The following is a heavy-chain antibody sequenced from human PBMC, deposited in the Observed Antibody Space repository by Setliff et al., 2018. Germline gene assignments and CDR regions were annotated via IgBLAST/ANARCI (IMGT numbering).Heavy chain of an antibody. CDR3: AGGPRWYDSSGYYFRTDN. CDR2: ISGSGGAT. CDR1: GFTFSTYA. V-gene: IGHV3-23*01. Sequence: GGSLRLSCAASGFTFSTYAINWVRQAPGKGLEWVSAISGSGGATYYTDSVKGRFTISRDNSKNTLYLQMNSLRAEDTAVYYCAGGPRWYDSSGYYFRTDNWGQGTLVTVSS. J-gene: IGHJ4*02. D-gene: IGHD3-22*01.